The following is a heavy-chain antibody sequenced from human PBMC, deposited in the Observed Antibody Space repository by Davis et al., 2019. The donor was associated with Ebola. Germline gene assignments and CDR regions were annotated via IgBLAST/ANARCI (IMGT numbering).Heavy chain of an antibody. CDR2: VSPDTGFT. D-gene: IGHD4-23*01. V-gene: IGHV1-8*02. CDR1: GGTFSSYT. CDR3: AKGGGNKLFDAFDF. Sequence: ASVKVSCKASGGTFSSYTISWVRQAAGQGLEWMGWVSPDTGFTGIAENFQGRVTMTRDTSIDTAYMELNSLISEDTAIYYCAKGGGNKLFDAFDFWGQGTMVTVSS. J-gene: IGHJ3*01.